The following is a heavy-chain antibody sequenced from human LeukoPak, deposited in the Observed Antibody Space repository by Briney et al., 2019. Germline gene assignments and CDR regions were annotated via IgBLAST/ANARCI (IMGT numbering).Heavy chain of an antibody. V-gene: IGHV5-10-1*01. Sequence: GESLKISCKVSGYSFTSYWISRVRQMPGKGLEWMGRIDPSDSYTNYRPSFQGHVTTSADKSISTAYLQRSSLKASDTAVYYCARRGSSGYYADTFDIWGRGTMVTVSS. D-gene: IGHD3-22*01. CDR3: ARRGSSGYYADTFDI. CDR2: IDPSDSYT. CDR1: GYSFTSYW. J-gene: IGHJ3*02.